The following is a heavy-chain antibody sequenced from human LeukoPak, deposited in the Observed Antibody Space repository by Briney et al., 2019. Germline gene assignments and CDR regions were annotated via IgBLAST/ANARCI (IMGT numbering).Heavy chain of an antibody. CDR1: GFTFDDYA. D-gene: IGHD4-17*01. Sequence: GGSLRLSCAASGFTFDDYAMHWVRQAPGKGLEWVSGISWNSGGIGYADSVKGRFTIPRDNAKNSLYLQMNSLRAEDMALYYYAKAVTIGRLDLDYWGQGTLVTVSS. CDR3: AKAVTIGRLDLDY. V-gene: IGHV3-9*03. CDR2: ISWNSGGI. J-gene: IGHJ4*02.